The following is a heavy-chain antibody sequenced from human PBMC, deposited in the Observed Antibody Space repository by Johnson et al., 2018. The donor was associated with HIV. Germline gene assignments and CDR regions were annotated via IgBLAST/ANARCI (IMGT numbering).Heavy chain of an antibody. D-gene: IGHD1-1*01. Sequence: VQLVESGGGVVQPGKSLKVSCAASGFTFSSYDMHWVRQPPGTGLAWVAGISYDGSKEYYVDSVKGRFTISRDNSKNTLYLQMNSLRAEDTAVYYCARPQGTGDAFDIWGQGTMVTVSS. CDR1: GFTFSSYD. CDR2: ISYDGSKE. CDR3: ARPQGTGDAFDI. V-gene: IGHV3-30*03. J-gene: IGHJ3*02.